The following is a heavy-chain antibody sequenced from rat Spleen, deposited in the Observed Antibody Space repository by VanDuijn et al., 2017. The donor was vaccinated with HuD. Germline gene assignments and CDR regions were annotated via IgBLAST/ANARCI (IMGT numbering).Heavy chain of an antibody. V-gene: IGHV5-25*01. CDR2: INEDGNTV. CDR3: TRRGYLSDWYFDF. CDR1: GFTLSTFY. Sequence: EVQLVESGGGLVQPGRSMQLSCAASGFTLSTFYMAWVRQAPTKGLKWIGEINEDGNTVDYTPSVKGRFTISRDNARSTLNLHMDSLRSEDTAIYYCTRRGYLSDWYFDFWGPGTMVTVSS. D-gene: IGHD4-4*01. J-gene: IGHJ1*01.